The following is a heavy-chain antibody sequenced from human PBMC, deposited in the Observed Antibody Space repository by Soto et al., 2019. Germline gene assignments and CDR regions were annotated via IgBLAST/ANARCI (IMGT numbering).Heavy chain of an antibody. J-gene: IGHJ6*02. CDR3: ARAVGYCISTIGYAPFHSYGMDV. CDR2: ISGSGAGT. V-gene: IGHV3-23*01. CDR1: GFTFSNYA. Sequence: GGSLRLSCEGSGFTFSNYAMAWVRQAPGKGLEWVSVISGSGAGTYYADSVKGRFTISRDNSKNTLYLQMNSLRAEDTAVYYCARAVGYCISTIGYAPFHSYGMDVWGQGITVTVSS. D-gene: IGHD2-2*01.